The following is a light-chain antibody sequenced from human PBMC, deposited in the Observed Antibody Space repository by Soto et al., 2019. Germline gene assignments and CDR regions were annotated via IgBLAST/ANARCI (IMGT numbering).Light chain of an antibody. CDR2: AAS. Sequence: AIQMTQSPSSLSASVGDRVTITCRASQGIRNDLGWYQQKSGKAPKLLIYAASNLHRWVPSRFSGRGSGTDFTLTISSLQPEDFATYFCLQDYNYPRTFGQGTRVEI. V-gene: IGKV1-6*01. CDR3: LQDYNYPRT. CDR1: QGIRND. J-gene: IGKJ1*01.